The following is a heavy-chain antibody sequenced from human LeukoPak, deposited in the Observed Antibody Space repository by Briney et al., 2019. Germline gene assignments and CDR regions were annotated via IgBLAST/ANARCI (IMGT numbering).Heavy chain of an antibody. D-gene: IGHD2-2*01. J-gene: IGHJ4*02. Sequence: HPGRSLRLSCAASGFTFDDYAMHWVRQAPGKGLEWVSGISWNSGSIGYADSVKGRFTISRDNAKNSLYLQMNSLRAEDTAVYYCARECGSSTSCFDYWGQGTLVTVSS. CDR2: ISWNSGSI. CDR1: GFTFDDYA. CDR3: ARECGSSTSCFDY. V-gene: IGHV3-9*01.